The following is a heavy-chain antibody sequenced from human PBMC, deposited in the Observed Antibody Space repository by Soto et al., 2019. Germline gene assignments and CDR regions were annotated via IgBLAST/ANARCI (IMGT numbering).Heavy chain of an antibody. Sequence: QITLKESGPTLVKPTQTLTLTCTFSGFSLSTSGVGVGWIRQPPGKALEWLALIYWDDDKRYSPSLKSRLTITKDTSNNQVVLTMTNMDPVDTATYYCAHRPSYCSGYSCYSGFDYWGQGTLVTVSS. D-gene: IGHD2-15*01. CDR2: IYWDDDK. J-gene: IGHJ4*02. CDR3: AHRPSYCSGYSCYSGFDY. CDR1: GFSLSTSGVG. V-gene: IGHV2-5*02.